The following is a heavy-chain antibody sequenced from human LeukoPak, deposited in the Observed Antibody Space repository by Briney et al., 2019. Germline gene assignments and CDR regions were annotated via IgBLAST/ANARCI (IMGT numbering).Heavy chain of an antibody. CDR1: GYTFTSYG. J-gene: IGHJ4*02. CDR3: ARDNMFVVAGTRAYFDC. D-gene: IGHD6-19*01. CDR2: ISAYNGNT. V-gene: IGHV1-18*01. Sequence: ASVKVSCKASGYTFTSYGISWVRQAPGQGLEWMGWISAYNGNTNYAQKLQGRVTMTTDTSTSTAYMELRSLRSDDTAVYYCARDNMFVVAGTRAYFDCWGQGTLDTVSS.